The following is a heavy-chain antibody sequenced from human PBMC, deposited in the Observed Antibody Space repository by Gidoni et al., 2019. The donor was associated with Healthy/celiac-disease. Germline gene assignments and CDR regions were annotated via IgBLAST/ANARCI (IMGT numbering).Heavy chain of an antibody. CDR3: AKDPGSSSWYLYYGMDV. Sequence: QVQLVESGGGVVQPGRSLRLSCAASGFTFSSYGMHWVRQAPGKGLEWVAVISYDGSNKYYADSVKGRFTISRDNSKNTLYLQMNSLRAEDTAVYYCAKDPGSSSWYLYYGMDVWGQGTTVTVSS. J-gene: IGHJ6*02. CDR1: GFTFSSYG. V-gene: IGHV3-30*18. CDR2: ISYDGSNK. D-gene: IGHD6-13*01.